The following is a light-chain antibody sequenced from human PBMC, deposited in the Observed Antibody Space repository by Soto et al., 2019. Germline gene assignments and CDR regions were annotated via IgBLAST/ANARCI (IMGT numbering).Light chain of an antibody. V-gene: IGKV3D-20*02. J-gene: IGKJ5*01. CDR2: DAS. CDR3: HQRYNWPRVT. CDR1: QTISSGF. Sequence: EIVLTQSPGILYLSPGDRATLSCRASQTISSGFLAWYQQKVGQAPRLLIYDASNRATGIPARFSGSGSGTDFTLTITSLEPEDFAVYFCHQRYNWPRVTFGQGTRLEI.